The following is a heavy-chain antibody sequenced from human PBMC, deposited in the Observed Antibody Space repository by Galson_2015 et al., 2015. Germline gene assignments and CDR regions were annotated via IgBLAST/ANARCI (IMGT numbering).Heavy chain of an antibody. Sequence: SLRLSCAASGFTFDDYTMHWVRQAPGKGLEWVSLISWDGGSTYYADSVKGRFTISRDNSKNSLYLQMNSLRTEDTALYYCAKGVIYGMDVWDQGTTVTVSS. V-gene: IGHV3-43*01. D-gene: IGHD3-10*01. CDR3: AKGVIYGMDV. CDR2: ISWDGGST. CDR1: GFTFDDYT. J-gene: IGHJ6*02.